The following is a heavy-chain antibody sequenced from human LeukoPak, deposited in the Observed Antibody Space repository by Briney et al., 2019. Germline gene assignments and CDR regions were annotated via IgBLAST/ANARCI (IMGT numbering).Heavy chain of an antibody. V-gene: IGHV3-74*01. CDR2: MNSDGSAT. CDR1: GFTFSSYG. CDR3: AKGPNYFDP. Sequence: PGGSLRLSCAASGFTFSSYGMHWVRQAPGKGLVWVTRMNSDGSATYYADSVQGRFTISRDNAKNTLYLQMNSLRAEDTAMYFCAKGPNYFDPWGQGTLVTVSS. J-gene: IGHJ4*02.